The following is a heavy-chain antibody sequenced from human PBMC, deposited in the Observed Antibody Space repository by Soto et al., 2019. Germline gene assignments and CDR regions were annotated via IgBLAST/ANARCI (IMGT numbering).Heavy chain of an antibody. J-gene: IGHJ4*02. D-gene: IGHD2-15*01. Sequence: PSETLSLTCTVSGGSISSSSYYWGWIRQPPGKGLEWIGSIYYSGSTYYNPSLKSRVTISVDTSKNQFSLKLSSVTAADTAVYYCATTTRILGYCSGGSCHFDYWGQGTLVTVS. CDR2: IYYSGST. CDR3: ATTTRILGYCSGGSCHFDY. CDR1: GGSISSSSYY. V-gene: IGHV4-39*01.